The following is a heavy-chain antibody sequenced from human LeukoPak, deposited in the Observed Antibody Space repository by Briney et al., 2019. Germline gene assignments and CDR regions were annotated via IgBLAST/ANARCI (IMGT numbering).Heavy chain of an antibody. J-gene: IGHJ4*02. V-gene: IGHV6-1*01. CDR1: GDSVSSNSAT. Sequence: SQTLSLTCAISGDSVSSNSATWNWIRQSPSRGLEWLRRTYYRSKWYNDYAISVKSRINIKSDTSKNQISLQLKSVTPEDTALYYCARLLGIGADSGDYWGQGTLVAVSS. D-gene: IGHD6-13*01. CDR3: ARLLGIGADSGDY. CDR2: TYYRSKWYN.